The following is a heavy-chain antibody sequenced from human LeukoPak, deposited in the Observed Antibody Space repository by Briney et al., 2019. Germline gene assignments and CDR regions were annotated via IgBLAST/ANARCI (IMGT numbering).Heavy chain of an antibody. CDR2: INHSGST. Sequence: PSETLSLTCAVYGGSFSGYYWSWIRQPPGKGLEWIGEINHSGSTNYNPSLKSRVTISVDTSKNQFSLKLSSVTAADTAVYYCARDHLTRITMVRGVKNWFDPWGRGTLVTVSS. V-gene: IGHV4-34*01. CDR1: GGSFSGYY. CDR3: ARDHLTRITMVRGVKNWFDP. D-gene: IGHD3-10*01. J-gene: IGHJ5*02.